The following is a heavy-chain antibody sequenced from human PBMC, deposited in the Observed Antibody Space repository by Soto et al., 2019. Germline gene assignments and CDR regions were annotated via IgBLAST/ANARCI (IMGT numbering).Heavy chain of an antibody. CDR2: IYYSGST. J-gene: IGHJ4*02. CDR1: GGSISSYY. V-gene: IGHV4-59*01. Sequence: SETLSLTCTVSGGSISSYYWSWIRQPPGKGLEWIGYIYYSGSTNYNPSLKSRVTISVDTSKNQFSLKLSSVTAADTAVYYCARGRTGGYVSPFDYWGQGTLVTVSS. D-gene: IGHD3-16*01. CDR3: ARGRTGGYVSPFDY.